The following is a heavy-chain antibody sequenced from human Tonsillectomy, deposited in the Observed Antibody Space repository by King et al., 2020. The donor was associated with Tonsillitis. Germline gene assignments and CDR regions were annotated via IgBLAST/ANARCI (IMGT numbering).Heavy chain of an antibody. CDR2: INPNSGGS. Sequence: QLVQSGAEVKKPGASVKVSCKASGYTFTDYYMHWVRQAPGQGFEWMGWINPNSGGSNYAQKFQGRVTMTRDTSISTAYMELSRLRSDDTAVYYCARVGDCTTGVCAFDIWGQGTMVTVSS. CDR3: ARVGDCTTGVCAFDI. CDR1: GYTFTDYY. J-gene: IGHJ3*02. V-gene: IGHV1-2*02. D-gene: IGHD2-8*01.